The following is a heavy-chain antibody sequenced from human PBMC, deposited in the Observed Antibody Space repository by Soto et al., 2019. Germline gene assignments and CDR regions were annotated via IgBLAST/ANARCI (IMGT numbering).Heavy chain of an antibody. CDR3: ARLYSLGYCNRDSCHAPFES. CDR1: GGSINIGGFY. CDR2: LYFSGTT. J-gene: IGHJ4*02. D-gene: IGHD2-15*01. V-gene: IGHV4-39*01. Sequence: PSETLSLTCTVSGGSINIGGFYWCWVRQHPGKGLEWIGSLYFSGTTYYNPSLQSRITLSIQTSKNQFALNLSSVTAADTAVYYCARLYSLGYCNRDSCHAPFESWGKGTLVT.